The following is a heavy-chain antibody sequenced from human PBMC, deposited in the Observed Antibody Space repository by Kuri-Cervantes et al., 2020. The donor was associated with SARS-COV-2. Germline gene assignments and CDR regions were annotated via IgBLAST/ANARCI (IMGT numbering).Heavy chain of an antibody. V-gene: IGHV3-53*05. CDR1: GFTVSSNY. D-gene: IGHD3-10*01. Sequence: GGSLRLSCAASGFTVSSNYMSWVRQAPGKGLEWVSVIYSGGSTYYADSVKGRFTISRDNSKNTLYLQMNSLRSEDTAVYYCSFSGNLNHYYMDVWGKGTTVTVSS. CDR3: SFSGNLNHYYMDV. J-gene: IGHJ6*03. CDR2: IYSGGST.